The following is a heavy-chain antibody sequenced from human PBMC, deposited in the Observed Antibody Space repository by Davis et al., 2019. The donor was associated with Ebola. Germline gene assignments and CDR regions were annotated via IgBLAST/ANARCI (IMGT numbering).Heavy chain of an antibody. D-gene: IGHD2-15*01. CDR2: IYYSGST. J-gene: IGHJ6*02. V-gene: IGHV4-30-4*01. Sequence: SETLSLTCTVSGGSISSGDYYWSWIRQPPGKGLEWIGYIYYSGSTYYNPSLKSRVTISVDTSKNQFSLKLSSVTAADTAVYYCARYCSGGSCYSGLWNNYYYGMDVWGQGTTVTVSS. CDR1: GGSISSGDYY. CDR3: ARYCSGGSCYSGLWNNYYYGMDV.